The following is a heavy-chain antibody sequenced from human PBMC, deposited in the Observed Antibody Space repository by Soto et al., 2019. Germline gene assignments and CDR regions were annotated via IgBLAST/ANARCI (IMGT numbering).Heavy chain of an antibody. D-gene: IGHD6-13*01. CDR1: GFTFNSYG. Sequence: GGSLRLSXAASGFTFNSYGMHWVRQAPGKGLEWVSVISYYGSNKYYADSVKGRFTISRDNSKNTLYLQMNSLRAEDTAVYYCAKDEGRSWCRLSDFDIWGQGTMVTVSS. V-gene: IGHV3-30*18. CDR2: ISYYGSNK. CDR3: AKDEGRSWCRLSDFDI. J-gene: IGHJ3*02.